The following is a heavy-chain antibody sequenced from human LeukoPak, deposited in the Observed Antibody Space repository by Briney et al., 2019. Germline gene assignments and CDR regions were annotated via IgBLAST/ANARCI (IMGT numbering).Heavy chain of an antibody. V-gene: IGHV3-23*01. CDR3: AKDLEMATRNYYFDY. D-gene: IGHD5-24*01. CDR2: ISGSGDST. Sequence: GGSLRLSCAASGFTFSSYAMTWVRQAPGKGLEWVSAISGSGDSTYYADSVKGRFTISRDNSKNTLYLQMNSLRAEDTAVYYCAKDLEMATRNYYFDYWGQGTLVTVSS. J-gene: IGHJ4*02. CDR1: GFTFSSYA.